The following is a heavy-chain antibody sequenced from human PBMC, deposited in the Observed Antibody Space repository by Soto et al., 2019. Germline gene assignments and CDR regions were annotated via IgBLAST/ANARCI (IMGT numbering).Heavy chain of an antibody. D-gene: IGHD2-2*01. CDR2: INPNTGGT. J-gene: IGHJ3*02. Sequence: ASVKVSCKASGYTFTGYYMHWVRQAPGQGLEWIGWINPNTGGTHYAPNFQGRVTMTRDTSVSTAYMELGSLTSDDTAVYYCARARGPTISEVGFDIWGQGTMVTVSS. CDR3: ARARGPTISEVGFDI. V-gene: IGHV1-2*02. CDR1: GYTFTGYY.